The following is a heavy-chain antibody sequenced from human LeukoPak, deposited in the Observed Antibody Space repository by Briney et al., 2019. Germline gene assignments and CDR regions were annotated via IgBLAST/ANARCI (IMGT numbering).Heavy chain of an antibody. Sequence: GESLKISCKGSGYSFTNSWIGWVRQIPGKGLEWMGIIYPGDSDVRYSPSFQGQVTISADKSISTAYLQWSSLQASDTAMYYCARHHGAYCGGDCYSDWGQGTLVTVSS. D-gene: IGHD2-21*02. V-gene: IGHV5-51*01. CDR1: GYSFTNSW. J-gene: IGHJ4*02. CDR2: IYPGDSDV. CDR3: ARHHGAYCGGDCYSD.